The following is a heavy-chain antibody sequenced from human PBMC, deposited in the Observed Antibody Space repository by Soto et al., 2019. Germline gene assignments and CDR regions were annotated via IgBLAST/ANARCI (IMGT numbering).Heavy chain of an antibody. CDR2: ISGSGDST. V-gene: IGHV3-23*01. Sequence: GGSLRLSCAASGFTFSSYAMSWVRQAPGKGLEWVSAISGSGDSTYYADSVKGRFTISRDKSNNTLYLQMNSLRAEDTAVYYCARERISMIVVVMTDWGQGTMVTVSS. CDR1: GFTFSSYA. CDR3: ARERISMIVVVMTD. D-gene: IGHD3-22*01. J-gene: IGHJ3*01.